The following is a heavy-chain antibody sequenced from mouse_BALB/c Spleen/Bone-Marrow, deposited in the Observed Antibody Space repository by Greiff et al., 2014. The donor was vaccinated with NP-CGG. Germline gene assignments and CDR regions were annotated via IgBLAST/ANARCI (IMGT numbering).Heavy chain of an antibody. V-gene: IGHV1-18*01. Sequence: VQLKESGAELVKPGASVKISSKTSGYTFTEYTMHWVKQSPGKSLGWIGGINPNNSDTTYNQKFKGKATLTVDKSSSTAYMELRSLTSEDSAVYFCARFNYFYAMDYWDQGTSVTVSS. D-gene: IGHD2-1*01. J-gene: IGHJ4*01. CDR2: INPNNSDT. CDR1: GYTFTEYT. CDR3: ARFNYFYAMDY.